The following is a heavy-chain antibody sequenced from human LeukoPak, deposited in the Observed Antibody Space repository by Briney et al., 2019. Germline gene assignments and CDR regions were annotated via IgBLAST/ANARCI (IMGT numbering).Heavy chain of an antibody. CDR2: MNPNSGNT. D-gene: IGHD2-15*01. CDR1: GYTFTSYD. J-gene: IGHJ5*02. CDR3: ARSLVVVAATRHWFDP. V-gene: IGHV1-8*03. Sequence: ASVKVSCKASGYTFTSYDINWVRQATGQGLEWMGWMNPNSGNTGYAQKFQGRVTITRNTSISTAYMELSSLRSEDTAVYYCARSLVVVAATRHWFDPWGQGTLVTVSS.